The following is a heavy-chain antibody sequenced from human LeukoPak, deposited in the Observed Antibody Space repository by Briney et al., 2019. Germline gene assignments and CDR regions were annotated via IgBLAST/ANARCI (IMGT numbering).Heavy chain of an antibody. CDR2: ISGFNGNT. Sequence: ASVKVSCKASGYTFASYGISWVRQAPGQGLEWMGWISGFNGNTNHAQNPQDRVTMTTDTSTSTAYMELRSLRSDDTAVYFSARVPNQYCTSRCYYTAFDIWGQGTMVTVSS. J-gene: IGHJ3*02. D-gene: IGHD2/OR15-2a*01. CDR1: GYTFASYG. V-gene: IGHV1-18*01. CDR3: ARVPNQYCTSRCYYTAFDI.